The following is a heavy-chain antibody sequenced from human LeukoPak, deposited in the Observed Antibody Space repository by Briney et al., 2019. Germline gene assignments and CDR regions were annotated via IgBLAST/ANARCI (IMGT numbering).Heavy chain of an antibody. V-gene: IGHV3-21*01. CDR1: GFTFSGYS. D-gene: IGHD7-27*01. Sequence: GGSLRLSCAASGFTFSGYSMNWVRQAPGKGLEWVSSISGSSSYIYNADSVKGRFTISRDNAKNSLYLQMNSLRAEDTAVYCCARDETGDCWGQGTLVTVSS. CDR2: ISGSSSYI. J-gene: IGHJ4*02. CDR3: ARDETGDC.